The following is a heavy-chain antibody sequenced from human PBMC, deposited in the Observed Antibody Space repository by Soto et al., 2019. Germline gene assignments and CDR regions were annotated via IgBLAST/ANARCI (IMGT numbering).Heavy chain of an antibody. CDR3: ARVTRFPDAFDI. V-gene: IGHV4-34*01. Sequence: QVHLQQWGAGLLKPSETLSLTCGVYGGSFATSYWAWIRQSPEKGLGWVGEINHNGDSNYNPSLMMPVTISLDIPENQFSLKLTPLPAADTAVYYCARVTRFPDAFDIWGQGTPVIVSS. CDR2: INHNGDS. J-gene: IGHJ3*02. CDR1: GGSFATSY.